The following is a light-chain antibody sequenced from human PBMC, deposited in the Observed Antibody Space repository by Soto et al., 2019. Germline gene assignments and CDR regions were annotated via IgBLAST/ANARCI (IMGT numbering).Light chain of an antibody. Sequence: VLQQSRRAPRLPPCHTSTVASXXSQSVSTKYLAWYQQKPGQAPRXXXYRTSTRATGIPDRFSGGGSGTDFTLTISRLATEDFAVYYGQQYGTSTQTFGQGTKVDIK. V-gene: IGKV3-20*01. CDR2: RTS. J-gene: IGKJ1*01. CDR3: QQYGTSTQT. CDR1: QSVSTKY.